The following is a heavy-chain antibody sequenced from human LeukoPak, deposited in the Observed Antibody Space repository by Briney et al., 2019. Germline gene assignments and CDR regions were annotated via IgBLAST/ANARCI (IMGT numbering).Heavy chain of an antibody. CDR3: ARDRYGDGFAHLDY. Sequence: GASVQVSCTASGYTLTAYYIHWVRQAPGQGLEWMGWITPSGGTNYPQKFQGRVAITWDTSITTAYMDLSRLTSDDTAVYYCARDRYGDGFAHLDYWGQGALVTVSS. D-gene: IGHD5-24*01. CDR2: ITPSGGT. J-gene: IGHJ4*02. V-gene: IGHV1-2*02. CDR1: GYTLTAYY.